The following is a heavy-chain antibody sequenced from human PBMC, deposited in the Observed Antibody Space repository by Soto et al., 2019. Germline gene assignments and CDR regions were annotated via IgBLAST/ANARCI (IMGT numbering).Heavy chain of an antibody. CDR1: GFTFSSYG. Sequence: GGSLRLSCAASGFTFSSYGMHWVRQAPGKGLEWVAVISYDGSNKYYADSVKGRFTISRDNSKNTLYLQMNSLRAEDTAVYYCANDFSALGIPYDPWGQGTLVTVSS. CDR2: ISYDGSNK. V-gene: IGHV3-30*18. D-gene: IGHD3-16*02. CDR3: ANDFSALGIPYDP. J-gene: IGHJ5*02.